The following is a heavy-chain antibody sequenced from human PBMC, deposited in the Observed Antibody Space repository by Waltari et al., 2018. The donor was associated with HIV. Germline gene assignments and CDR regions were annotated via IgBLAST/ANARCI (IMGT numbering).Heavy chain of an antibody. Sequence: EVQLVESGGDLGQPGGSLRLSCVASGFTFSNYWMHWVRQAPGKGLMWLSRIDIDGSVADYADSVKGRFTVSRDNANNTLYLHMNNLRPEDTAVYYCARGFRSYGGNPLDWGQGTLVTVSS. J-gene: IGHJ4*02. CDR3: ARGFRSYGGNPLD. D-gene: IGHD3-10*01. V-gene: IGHV3-74*01. CDR2: IDIDGSVA. CDR1: GFTFSNYW.